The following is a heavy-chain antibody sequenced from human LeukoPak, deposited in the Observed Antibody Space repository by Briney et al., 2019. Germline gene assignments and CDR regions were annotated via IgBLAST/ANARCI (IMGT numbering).Heavy chain of an antibody. CDR1: EYAFTGYY. CDR3: ARDPNSSGWYINWFDP. V-gene: IGHV1-2*02. Sequence: ASVKVSCKASEYAFTGYYMHWVRQAPGQGLEWMGWVNPNSGSTIYAQKFQGRVTMTRDTSISTAYMELSRLRSDDTAVYYCARDPNSSGWYINWFDPWGQGTLVTVSS. CDR2: VNPNSGST. J-gene: IGHJ5*02. D-gene: IGHD6-19*01.